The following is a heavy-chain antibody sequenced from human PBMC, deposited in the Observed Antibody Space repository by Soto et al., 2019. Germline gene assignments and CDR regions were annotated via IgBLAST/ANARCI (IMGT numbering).Heavy chain of an antibody. CDR2: IKQDGSEK. Sequence: EVQLVESGGGLVQPGGSLRLSCAASGFTFSSYWMSWVRQAPGKGLEWVANIKQDGSEKYYVDSVKGRFTISRDNAKNSLYLQMNTLSTEDTAVSYCARGGLSYDHWGQGTLVTVSS. CDR1: GFTFSSYW. J-gene: IGHJ5*02. D-gene: IGHD3-10*01. V-gene: IGHV3-7*01. CDR3: ARGGLSYDH.